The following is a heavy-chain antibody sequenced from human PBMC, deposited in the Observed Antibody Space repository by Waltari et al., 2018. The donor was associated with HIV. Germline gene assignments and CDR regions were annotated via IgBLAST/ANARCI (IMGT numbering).Heavy chain of an antibody. V-gene: IGHV3-66*01. CDR3: ARGISMIVVVNQNQWGAFDI. J-gene: IGHJ3*02. CDR2: IYGGGNT. CDR1: GFTVSSNY. D-gene: IGHD3-22*01. Sequence: EVQLVESGGGLVQPGGSLRLSCAASGFTVSSNYMNWVRKAPGQGLEWVSVIYGGGNTYYADAVKSRFTISRDNSKNTLYLQMNSLRAEDTAVYYCARGISMIVVVNQNQWGAFDIWGQGTMVTVSS.